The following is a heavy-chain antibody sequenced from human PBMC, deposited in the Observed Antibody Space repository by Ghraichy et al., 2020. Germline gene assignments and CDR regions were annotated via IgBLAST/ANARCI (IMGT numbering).Heavy chain of an antibody. CDR1: GFTVSSNY. D-gene: IGHD2-21*02. J-gene: IGHJ4*02. V-gene: IGHV3-53*01. CDR2: IYSGGST. Sequence: GESLNISCAASGFTVSSNYMSWVRQAPGKGLEWVSVIYSGGSTYYADSVKGRFTISRDNSKNTLYLQMNSLRAEDTAVYYCARDSTAAFDYWGQGTLVTVSS. CDR3: ARDSTAAFDY.